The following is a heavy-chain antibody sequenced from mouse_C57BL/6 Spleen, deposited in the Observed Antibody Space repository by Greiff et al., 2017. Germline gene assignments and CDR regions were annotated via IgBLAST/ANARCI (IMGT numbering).Heavy chain of an antibody. CDR3: ATQGYGRTLYAMDY. CDR1: GFNIQDDY. Sequence: VQLQQSGAELVRPGASVKLSCTASGFNIQDDYMPWVKQRPEQGLEWIGWIDPENGDTEYASKFQGKATITADTSSNTAYLQLSSLTSEDTAVYDCATQGYGRTLYAMDYWGQGTSVTFSA. J-gene: IGHJ4*01. V-gene: IGHV14-4*01. CDR2: IDPENGDT. D-gene: IGHD1-1*01.